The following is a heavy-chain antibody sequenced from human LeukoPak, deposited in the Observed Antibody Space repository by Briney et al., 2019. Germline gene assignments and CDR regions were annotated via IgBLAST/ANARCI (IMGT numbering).Heavy chain of an antibody. CDR2: IKQDGSEK. Sequence: GGSLRLSCAASGFTFSSYRMSWVRQAPGKGLEWVANIKQDGSEKYYVDSVKGRFTISRDNAKNSLYLQMNSLRAEDTAVYYCARDQEGTVTTWGTDYYYYMDVWGKGTTVTISS. CDR3: ARDQEGTVTTWGTDYYYYMDV. D-gene: IGHD4-17*01. J-gene: IGHJ6*03. V-gene: IGHV3-7*01. CDR1: GFTFSSYR.